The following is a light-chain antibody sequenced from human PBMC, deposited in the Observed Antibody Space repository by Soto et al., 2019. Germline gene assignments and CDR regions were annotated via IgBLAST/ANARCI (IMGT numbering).Light chain of an antibody. CDR2: SNN. J-gene: IGLJ1*01. Sequence: QSVLTQPPSASGTPGQRVTISCFGSSSNIGSNYVYWYQQLPGTAPKLLIYSNNQRPSGVPDRFSGSKSGTSASLAISGLRSEDEADYYCAAWDDSLIGYVFGTGTKVTVL. CDR3: AAWDDSLIGYV. V-gene: IGLV1-47*02. CDR1: SSNIGSNY.